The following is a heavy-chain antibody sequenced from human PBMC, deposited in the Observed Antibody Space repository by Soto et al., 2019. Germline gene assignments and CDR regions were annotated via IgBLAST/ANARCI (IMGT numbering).Heavy chain of an antibody. CDR2: INPSGGST. Sequence: PGASVKVSCKASGYTFTSYYMHWVRQAPGQGLEWMGIINPSGGSTSYAQKFQGRVTMTRDTSTSTVYMELSSLRSEDTAVYYCARGRFIYGSGSYYNARYYYYGMDVWGQGTTVTVSS. CDR3: ARGRFIYGSGSYYNARYYYYGMDV. CDR1: GYTFTSYY. J-gene: IGHJ6*02. D-gene: IGHD3-10*01. V-gene: IGHV1-46*01.